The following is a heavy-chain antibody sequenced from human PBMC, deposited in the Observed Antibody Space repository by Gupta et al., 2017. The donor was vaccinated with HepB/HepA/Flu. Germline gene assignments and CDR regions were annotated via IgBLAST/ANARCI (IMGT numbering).Heavy chain of an antibody. Sequence: QVQLVESGGGVVQPGRSLRLSCAASGFTFSSYGMHWVRQAPGKGLEWVAVIWYDGSNKYYADSVKGRFTISRDNSKNTLYLQMNSLRAEDTAVYYCARDQGDGYNYRGLGYWGQGTLVTVSS. V-gene: IGHV3-33*01. J-gene: IGHJ4*02. CDR1: GFTFSSYG. CDR3: ARDQGDGYNYRGLGY. D-gene: IGHD5-24*01. CDR2: IWYDGSNK.